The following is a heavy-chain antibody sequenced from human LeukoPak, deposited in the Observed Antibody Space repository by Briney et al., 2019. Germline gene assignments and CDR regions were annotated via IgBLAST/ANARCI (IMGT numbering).Heavy chain of an antibody. J-gene: IGHJ6*03. CDR2: ISAYNGNT. CDR3: ARSHREDYYYYYYMDV. V-gene: IGHV1-18*01. CDR1: GYTFTSYG. Sequence: ASVKVSCKASGYTFTSYGISWVRQAPGQGLERMGWISAYNGNTNYAQKLQGRVTMTRDTSISTAYMELSRLRSDDTAVYYCARSHREDYYYYYYMDVWGKGTTVTVSS. D-gene: IGHD3-16*02.